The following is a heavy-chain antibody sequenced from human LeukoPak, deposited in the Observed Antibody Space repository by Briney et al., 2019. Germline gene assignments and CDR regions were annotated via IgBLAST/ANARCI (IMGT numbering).Heavy chain of an antibody. Sequence: SQTLSLTCTVSGGSISSGSYYWSWIRQPAGKGLEWIGRIYTSGSTNYNPSLKSRVTISVDTSKNQFSLKLSSVTAADTAVYYCARDKGELRSTNGFQHWGQGTLVTVSS. V-gene: IGHV4-61*02. D-gene: IGHD1-26*01. J-gene: IGHJ1*01. CDR1: GGSISSGSYY. CDR3: ARDKGELRSTNGFQH. CDR2: IYTSGST.